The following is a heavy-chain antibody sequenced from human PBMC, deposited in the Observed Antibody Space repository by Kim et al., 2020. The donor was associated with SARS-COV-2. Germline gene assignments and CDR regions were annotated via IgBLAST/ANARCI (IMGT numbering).Heavy chain of an antibody. D-gene: IGHD6-13*01. Sequence: FQGRVTITADESTSTAYMELSSLRSEDTAVYYCARGRELSSSWYGNAFDIWGQGTMVTVSS. V-gene: IGHV1-69*01. J-gene: IGHJ3*02. CDR3: ARGRELSSSWYGNAFDI.